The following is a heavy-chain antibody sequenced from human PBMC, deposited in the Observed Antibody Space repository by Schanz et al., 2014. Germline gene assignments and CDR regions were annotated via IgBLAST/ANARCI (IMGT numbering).Heavy chain of an antibody. CDR1: GFTFNNFG. CDR3: ARSGVDV. D-gene: IGHD3-10*01. Sequence: EVQLVESGGGLVKPGGSLRLSCAASGFTFNNFGMNWVRQAPGKGLEWVSCITGGSTTYTYYADSVRGRFTISRDNAKSSVYLQKNRLRAEDTAVYYCARSGVDVWGQGTTVTVSS. V-gene: IGHV3-21*01. CDR2: ITGGSTTYT. J-gene: IGHJ6*02.